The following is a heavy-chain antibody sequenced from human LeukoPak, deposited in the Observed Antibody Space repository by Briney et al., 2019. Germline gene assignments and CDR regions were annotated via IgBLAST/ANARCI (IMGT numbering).Heavy chain of an antibody. J-gene: IGHJ4*02. CDR2: IYYSGST. CDR1: GGSISSYY. V-gene: IGHV4-59*01. D-gene: IGHD7-27*01. CDR3: ARGRNWGDFDY. Sequence: SETLSLTCTVSGGSISSYYWSWIRQPPGKGLEWIGYIYYSGSTNYNPSLKSRVTISVDTSKNQFSLKLSSVTAADTAVYYCARGRNWGDFDYWGQGTLATVSS.